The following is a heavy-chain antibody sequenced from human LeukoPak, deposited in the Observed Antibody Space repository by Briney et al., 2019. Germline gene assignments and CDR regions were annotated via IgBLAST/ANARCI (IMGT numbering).Heavy chain of an antibody. CDR3: ARDNWNTNYYYYGMDV. Sequence: PSETLSLTCTVSGGSISTYYWSWIRQPPGKGLEWIGYIYYSGTTNYNPSLKSRVTISADTSKNQFSLKLSSVTAADTAVYYWARDNWNTNYYYYGMDVWGQGTTVTVSS. J-gene: IGHJ6*02. V-gene: IGHV4-59*12. CDR2: IYYSGTT. CDR1: GGSISTYY. D-gene: IGHD1-1*01.